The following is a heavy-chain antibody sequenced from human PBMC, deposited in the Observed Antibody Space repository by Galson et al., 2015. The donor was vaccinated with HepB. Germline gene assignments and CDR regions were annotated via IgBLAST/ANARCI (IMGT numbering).Heavy chain of an antibody. V-gene: IGHV3-48*02. CDR3: ARALAYCGGDCLNY. D-gene: IGHD2-21*02. J-gene: IGHJ4*02. CDR2: ISSSSSTI. Sequence: SLRLSCAASGFTVSSNYMSWVRQAPGKGLEWVSYISSSSSTIYYADSVKGRFTISRDNAKNSLYLQMNSLRDEDTAVYYCARALAYCGGDCLNYWGQGTLVTVSS. CDR1: GFTVSSNY.